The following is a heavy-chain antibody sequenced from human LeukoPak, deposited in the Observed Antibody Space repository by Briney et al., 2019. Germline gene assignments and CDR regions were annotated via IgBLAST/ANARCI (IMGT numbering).Heavy chain of an antibody. Sequence: PSETLSLTCTVSGGSISSGSYYWSWIRQPAGKGLEWIGRIYTSGSTNYNPSLKSRVAISVDTSKNQFSLKLSSVTAADTAVYYCASKAHWGQGTLVTVSS. CDR1: GGSISSGSYY. V-gene: IGHV4-61*02. J-gene: IGHJ4*02. CDR2: IYTSGST. CDR3: ASKAH.